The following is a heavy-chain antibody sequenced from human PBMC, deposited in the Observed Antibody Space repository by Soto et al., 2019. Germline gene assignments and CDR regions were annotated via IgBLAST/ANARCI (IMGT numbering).Heavy chain of an antibody. Sequence: QVQLVQSGAEVKKPGASVKVSCKASGYTFTGYYMHWVRQAPGQGLEWMGWINPNSGGTNYAQKFQGWVTMTRDTAISQAYMELSRLRSDDTAVYCCARGITMVRGVLLDAFDIWGQGTMVTVSS. V-gene: IGHV1-2*04. J-gene: IGHJ3*02. CDR3: ARGITMVRGVLLDAFDI. CDR1: GYTFTGYY. D-gene: IGHD3-10*01. CDR2: INPNSGGT.